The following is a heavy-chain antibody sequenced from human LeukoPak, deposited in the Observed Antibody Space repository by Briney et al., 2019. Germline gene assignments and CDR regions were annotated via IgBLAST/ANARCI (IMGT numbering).Heavy chain of an antibody. D-gene: IGHD6-19*01. CDR2: INPSGGST. CDR1: GYTFTSYY. Sequence: ASVKVSCKASGYTFTSYYMHWVRQAPGQGLGWMGIINPSGGSTSYAQKFQGRVTMTRDTSTSTVYMELSSLRSEDTAVYYCARDKRSTRNSSGWYFGYWGQGTLVTVSS. CDR3: ARDKRSTRNSSGWYFGY. V-gene: IGHV1-46*01. J-gene: IGHJ4*02.